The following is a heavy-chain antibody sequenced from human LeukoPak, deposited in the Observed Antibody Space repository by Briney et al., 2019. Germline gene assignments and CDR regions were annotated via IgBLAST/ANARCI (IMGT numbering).Heavy chain of an antibody. CDR2: ISSSSSYI. D-gene: IGHD4-11*01. J-gene: IGHJ4*02. Sequence: GGSLRLSCAASGFTFSSYSMNWVRQAPGKGLEWVSSISSSSSYIYYADPVKGRFTISRDNAKNSLYLQMNSLRAEDTAVYYCARGTTVTPTEFDYWGQGTLVTVSS. CDR1: GFTFSSYS. V-gene: IGHV3-21*01. CDR3: ARGTTVTPTEFDY.